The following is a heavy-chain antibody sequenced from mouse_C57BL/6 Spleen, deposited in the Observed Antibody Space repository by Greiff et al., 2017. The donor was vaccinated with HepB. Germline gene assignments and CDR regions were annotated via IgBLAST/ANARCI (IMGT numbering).Heavy chain of an antibody. CDR1: GYTFTDYN. J-gene: IGHJ1*03. CDR3: ARRVIYYYGSSFPDWYFDV. V-gene: IGHV1-18*01. CDR2: INPNNGGT. Sequence: VQLQQSGPELVKPGASVKIPCKASGYTFTDYNMDWVKQSHGKSLEWIGDINPNNGGTIYNQKFKGKATLTVDKSSSTAYMELRSLASEDTAVYYCARRVIYYYGSSFPDWYFDVWGTGTTVTVSS. D-gene: IGHD1-1*01.